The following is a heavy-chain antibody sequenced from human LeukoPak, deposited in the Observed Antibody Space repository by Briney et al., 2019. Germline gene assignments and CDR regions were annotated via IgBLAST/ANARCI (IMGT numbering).Heavy chain of an antibody. CDR1: GFTFSTYW. D-gene: IGHD6-13*01. V-gene: IGHV3-74*01. Sequence: PGGSLRLSCAASGFTFSTYWTHWVRQSPGKGLVWVSRINMDGTTISYAGSVEGRFTISRDNAKNTLYLQMNSLRAEDTAVYYCAKGRSSWYSFDYWGQGTLVTVSS. CDR3: AKGRSSWYSFDY. J-gene: IGHJ4*02. CDR2: INMDGTTI.